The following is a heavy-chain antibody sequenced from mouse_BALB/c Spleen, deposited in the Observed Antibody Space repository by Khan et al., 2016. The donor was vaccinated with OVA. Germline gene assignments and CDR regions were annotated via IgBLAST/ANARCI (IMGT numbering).Heavy chain of an antibody. CDR2: IWSGGTT. J-gene: IGHJ3*01. CDR3: ARPFYNGAWFAY. D-gene: IGHD1-3*01. Sequence: QVRLKESGPGLVAPSQTLSITCTVSGFSLSNYGVHWVRQPPGKGLEWLGVIWSGGTTNHNSALMSRLTISKDDSKSQVFLKMNSLQTDDTAMYYCARPFYNGAWFAYWGQGTLVTVSA. CDR1: GFSLSNYG. V-gene: IGHV2-9*02.